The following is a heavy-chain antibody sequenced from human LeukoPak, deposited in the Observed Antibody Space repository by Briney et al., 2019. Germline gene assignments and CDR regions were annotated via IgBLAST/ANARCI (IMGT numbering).Heavy chain of an antibody. V-gene: IGHV3-30*04. CDR3: ARVGLQQLVFDY. CDR2: ISYYGSNK. CDR1: GFTFSSYA. D-gene: IGHD6-13*01. J-gene: IGHJ4*02. Sequence: QPGGSLRLSCAASGFTFSSYAMHWVRQAPGKGLEWVAVISYYGSNKYYADFVKGRFTISRDNSKNTLYLQMNILRAEDTAVYYCARVGLQQLVFDYWGQGTLVTVSS.